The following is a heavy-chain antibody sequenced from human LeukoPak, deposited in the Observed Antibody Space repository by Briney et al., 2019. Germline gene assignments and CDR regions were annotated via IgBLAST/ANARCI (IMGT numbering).Heavy chain of an antibody. D-gene: IGHD5-24*01. CDR3: ARMAGGLWDY. V-gene: IGHV3-7*05. CDR1: GFTFSTYW. CDR2: INQDGSEK. Sequence: PGGSLRLSCAASGFTFSTYWMTWVRRAPGKGLAWVANINQDGSEKYYVDSVEGRFSISRDNAKNSLYLQMNSLRVEDTAVYYCARMAGGLWDYWGQGTLVTASS. J-gene: IGHJ4*02.